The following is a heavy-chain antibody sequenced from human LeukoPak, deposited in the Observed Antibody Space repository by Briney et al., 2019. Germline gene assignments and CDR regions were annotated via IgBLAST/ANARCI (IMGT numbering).Heavy chain of an antibody. V-gene: IGHV1-69*13. CDR1: GGTFSSYA. J-gene: IGHJ4*02. CDR3: ASGFLEWLLSVRYSFDY. Sequence: SVKVSCKASGGTFSSYAISWVRQAPGQGLEWMGGIIPIFGTANYAQKFQGRVTITADESTSTAYMELSSLRSEDTAVYYCASGFLEWLLSVRYSFDYWGQGTLVAVSS. CDR2: IIPIFGTA. D-gene: IGHD3-3*01.